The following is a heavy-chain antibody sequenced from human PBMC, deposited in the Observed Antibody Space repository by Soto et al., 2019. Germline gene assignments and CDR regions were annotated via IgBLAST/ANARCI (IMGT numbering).Heavy chain of an antibody. Sequence: SETLFLTCTVPCGSNSRYYLRWIRQPPGKGLGRIGYIYYSGSTNYNPSLKSRVTVSVDTSKNQFSLRLSSVTATDTAVYYCARVGSSSSWYGGPYYYHGMDVWGQGTTVTVSS. D-gene: IGHD6-13*01. CDR1: CGSNSRYY. CDR3: ARVGSSSSWYGGPYYYHGMDV. J-gene: IGHJ6*02. CDR2: IYYSGST. V-gene: IGHV4-59*01.